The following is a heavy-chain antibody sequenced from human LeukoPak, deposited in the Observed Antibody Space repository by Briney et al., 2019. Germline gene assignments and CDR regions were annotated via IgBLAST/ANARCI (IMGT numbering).Heavy chain of an antibody. V-gene: IGHV4-61*01. CDR3: ARDQRNYYGSGSYYDY. J-gene: IGHJ4*02. CDR2: IYYSGST. D-gene: IGHD3-10*01. Sequence: SETLSLTCTVSGGSISSGSYYWSWIRQPPGKGLEWIGYIYYSGSTNYNPSLKSRVTISVDTSKNQFSLKLSSVTAADTAVYYCARDQRNYYGSGSYYDYWGQGTLVTVSS. CDR1: GGSISSGSYY.